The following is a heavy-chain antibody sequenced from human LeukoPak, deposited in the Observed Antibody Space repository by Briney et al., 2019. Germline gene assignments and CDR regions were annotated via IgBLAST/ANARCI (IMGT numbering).Heavy chain of an antibody. J-gene: IGHJ4*02. Sequence: PGGSLRPSCAASGFTFSNAWMSWVRQAPGKGLEWVGRIKSKTDGGTTDYAAPVKGRFTISRDDSKNTLYLQMNSLKTEDTAVYYCTTDSTPVSYCSGGSCFDYWGQGTLVTVSS. V-gene: IGHV3-15*01. CDR3: TTDSTPVSYCSGGSCFDY. D-gene: IGHD2-15*01. CDR1: GFTFSNAW. CDR2: IKSKTDGGTT.